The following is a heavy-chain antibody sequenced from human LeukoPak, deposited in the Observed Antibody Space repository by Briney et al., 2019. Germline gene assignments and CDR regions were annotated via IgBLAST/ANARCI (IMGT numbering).Heavy chain of an antibody. D-gene: IGHD6-6*01. V-gene: IGHV1-2*02. CDR2: INPNSGGT. CDR3: ARGKYGAIAAPFDY. J-gene: IGHJ4*02. Sequence: ASVKVSCKASGGTFSSYAISWVRQAPGQGLEWMGWINPNSGGTNYAQKFQSRVTMTRDTSISTAYMELSRLRSDDTAVYYCARGKYGAIAAPFDYWGQGTLVTVSS. CDR1: GGTFSSYA.